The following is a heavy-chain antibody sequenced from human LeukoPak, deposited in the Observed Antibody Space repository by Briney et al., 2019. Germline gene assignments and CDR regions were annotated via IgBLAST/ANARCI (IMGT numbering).Heavy chain of an antibody. D-gene: IGHD2-2*01. Sequence: ASVKVSCKASGGTFSSYAISWVRQAPGQGLEWMGWISAYNGNTNYAQKLQGRVTMTTDTSTSTAYMELRSLRSDDTAVYYCARIVPAAMGSYYFDYWGQGTLVTVSS. CDR1: GGTFSSYA. CDR2: ISAYNGNT. J-gene: IGHJ4*02. CDR3: ARIVPAAMGSYYFDY. V-gene: IGHV1-18*01.